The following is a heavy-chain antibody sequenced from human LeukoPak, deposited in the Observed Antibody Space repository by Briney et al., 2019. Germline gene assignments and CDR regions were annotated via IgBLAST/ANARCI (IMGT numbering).Heavy chain of an antibody. J-gene: IGHJ5*02. Sequence: GSLRLSCAASGFTFSNYAMNWVRQPPGKGLEWIGEINHSGSTNYNPSLKSRVTISVDTSKNQFSLKLSSVTAADTAVYYCASCNYDFWSGYSHWFDPWGQGTLVTVSS. CDR2: INHSGST. V-gene: IGHV4-34*01. CDR1: GFTFSNYA. CDR3: ASCNYDFWSGYSHWFDP. D-gene: IGHD3-3*01.